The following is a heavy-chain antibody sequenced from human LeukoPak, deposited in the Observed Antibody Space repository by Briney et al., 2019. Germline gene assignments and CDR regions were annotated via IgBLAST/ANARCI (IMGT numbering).Heavy chain of an antibody. J-gene: IGHJ5*02. Sequence: PSETLSLTCAVYGWSFNGYYWSWIRQPPSKGLEWIGEINHSGSTNYNPSLKSRVTISVDTSKNQFSLKLSSVTAADTAVYYCARGDYSKSWFDPWGQGTLVTVSS. CDR3: ARGDYSKSWFDP. CDR2: INHSGST. CDR1: GWSFNGYY. V-gene: IGHV4-34*01. D-gene: IGHD4-11*01.